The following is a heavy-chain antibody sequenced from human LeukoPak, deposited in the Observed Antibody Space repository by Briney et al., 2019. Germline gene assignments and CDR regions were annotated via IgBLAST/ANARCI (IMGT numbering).Heavy chain of an antibody. CDR2: VHDSGAT. D-gene: IGHD2-8*02. J-gene: IGHJ3*01. CDR1: GGSITGHF. V-gene: IGHV4-59*11. CDR3: AREEGAAGESLDF. Sequence: NPSETLSLTCSVSGGSITGHFWSWLRQAPGKTVAWLGYVHDSGATDYNPSLKTRLTISLHTSTNQFFLRLTPVTPADTAFYYCAREEGAAGESLDFWGQGTMVTVSS.